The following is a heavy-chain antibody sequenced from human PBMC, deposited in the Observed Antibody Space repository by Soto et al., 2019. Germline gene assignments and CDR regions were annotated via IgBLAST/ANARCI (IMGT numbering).Heavy chain of an antibody. CDR3: ARGGGYDSFDS. D-gene: IGHD2-15*01. Sequence: XQTRALTCSVAGFTHSYGDYSRSWIRQSPEKGLEWLGYIGHLETTYYNPSFKSRLSLSIDRTRNQFSLSLISMTAADKAVHYCARGGGYDSFDSRGQGLQATVSS. CDR2: IGHLETT. V-gene: IGHV4-30-2*06. CDR1: GFTHSYGDYS. J-gene: IGHJ4*02.